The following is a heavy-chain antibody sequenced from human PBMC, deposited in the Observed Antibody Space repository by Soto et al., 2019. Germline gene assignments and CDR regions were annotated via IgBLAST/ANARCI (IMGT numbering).Heavy chain of an antibody. CDR1: GGTFSSYA. Sequence: SVKVSCKASGGTFSSYAISWVRQAPGQGLEWMGGIIPIFGTANYAQKFQGRVTITADESTSTAYMELSSLRSEDTAVYYCARDRYLGGLYSNWFDPWGQGTLVTVSS. J-gene: IGHJ5*02. V-gene: IGHV1-69*13. CDR2: IIPIFGTA. CDR3: ARDRYLGGLYSNWFDP. D-gene: IGHD1-26*01.